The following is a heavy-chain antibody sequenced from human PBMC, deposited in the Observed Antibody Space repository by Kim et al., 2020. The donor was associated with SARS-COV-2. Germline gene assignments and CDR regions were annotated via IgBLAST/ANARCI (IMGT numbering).Heavy chain of an antibody. Sequence: SVKVSCKASGGTFSSYAISWVRQAPGQGLEWMGGIIPIFGTANYAQKFQGRVTITADESTSTAYMELSSLRSEDTAVYYCARGEMATTPRRFDYWGQGTLVTVSS. J-gene: IGHJ4*02. D-gene: IGHD5-12*01. CDR3: ARGEMATTPRRFDY. CDR1: GGTFSSYA. CDR2: IIPIFGTA. V-gene: IGHV1-69*13.